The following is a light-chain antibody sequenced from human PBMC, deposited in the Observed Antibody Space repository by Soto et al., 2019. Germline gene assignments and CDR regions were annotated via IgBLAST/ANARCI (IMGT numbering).Light chain of an antibody. J-gene: IGLJ1*01. CDR3: QSYDSSLNAYV. CDR2: ADT. V-gene: IGLV1-44*01. CDR1: SSNIGSNT. Sequence: QSVLTQPPSASGTPGQRVTISCSGSSSNIGSNTVNWYQQLPGTAPKLLIYADTNRPSGVPDRFSGSKSGTSASLAITGLQAEDEADYYCQSYDSSLNAYVFGTGTKVTVL.